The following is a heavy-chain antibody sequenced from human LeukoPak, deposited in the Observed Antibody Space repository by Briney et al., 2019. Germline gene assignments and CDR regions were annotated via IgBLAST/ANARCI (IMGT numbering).Heavy chain of an antibody. Sequence: ASVKVSCKASGYTFTSYGISWVRQAPGQGLEWMGWISAYNGNTNYAQKLQGRVTMITDTSTSTAYMELRSLRSDDTAVYYCARAGYCSGGSCYGYYMDVWGKGTTVTISS. V-gene: IGHV1-18*01. J-gene: IGHJ6*03. D-gene: IGHD2-15*01. CDR1: GYTFTSYG. CDR3: ARAGYCSGGSCYGYYMDV. CDR2: ISAYNGNT.